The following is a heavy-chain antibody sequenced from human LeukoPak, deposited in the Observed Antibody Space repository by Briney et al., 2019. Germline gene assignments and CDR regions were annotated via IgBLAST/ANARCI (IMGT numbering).Heavy chain of an antibody. CDR2: IYTSGST. J-gene: IGHJ5*02. D-gene: IGHD6-19*01. Sequence: PSQTLSLTCSVSGGSISSGSYYWTWVRQPAGRGLEWIGRIYTSGSTNYNPSLKSRVTISIDTSKNHLSLKLTSVTAADTAVYYCARDIGTGWFASQGHNWFDPWGQGTLVTVSS. V-gene: IGHV4-61*02. CDR3: ARDIGTGWFASQGHNWFDP. CDR1: GGSISSGSYY.